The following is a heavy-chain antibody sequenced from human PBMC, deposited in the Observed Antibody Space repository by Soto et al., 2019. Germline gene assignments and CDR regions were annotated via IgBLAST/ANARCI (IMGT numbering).Heavy chain of an antibody. CDR3: ARLTPGFAFDI. CDR2: IFSNDEK. CDR1: GFSLSNARMG. V-gene: IGHV2-26*01. D-gene: IGHD3-10*01. Sequence: SGPTLVNPTETLTLTCTVSGFSLSNARMGVSWIRQPPGKALEWLAHIFSNDEKSYSTSLKSRLTISKDTSKSQVVLTITNMDPVDTATYYCARLTPGFAFDIWGQGTMVTVSS. J-gene: IGHJ3*02.